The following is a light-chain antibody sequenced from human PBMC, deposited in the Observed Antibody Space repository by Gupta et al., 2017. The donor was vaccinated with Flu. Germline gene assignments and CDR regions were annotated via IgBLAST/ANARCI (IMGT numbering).Light chain of an antibody. CDR2: GAS. CDR3: QQYNNWPRT. Sequence: ELVMTQSPPTLSVSPGERATLSCRASQSVSSNLAWYQQKPGQAPRPLIYGASTRATGIPARFSGSGSGTEFTLTISSLQSEDFAVYYCQQYNNWPRTFGQGTKVEIK. V-gene: IGKV3-15*01. CDR1: QSVSSN. J-gene: IGKJ1*01.